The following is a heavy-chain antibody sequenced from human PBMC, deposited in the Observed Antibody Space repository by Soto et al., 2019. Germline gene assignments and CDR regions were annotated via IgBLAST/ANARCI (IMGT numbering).Heavy chain of an antibody. V-gene: IGHV3-53*01. Sequence: GGSLRLSCTVSGFSVTNSYINWVRQAPGKGLEWVSILYSSGTTYYADSVRGRFTVSRDDSKNTLFLHMNSLRADDTAVYYCARDWSKFSYNYPYYYAMDAWGQGTAVTVSS. CDR3: ARDWSKFSYNYPYYYAMDA. CDR2: LYSSGTT. D-gene: IGHD5-18*01. J-gene: IGHJ6*02. CDR1: GFSVTNSY.